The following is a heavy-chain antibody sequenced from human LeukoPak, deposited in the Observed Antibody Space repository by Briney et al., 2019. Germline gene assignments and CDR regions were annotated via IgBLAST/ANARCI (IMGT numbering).Heavy chain of an antibody. J-gene: IGHJ4*02. CDR2: ISSSSNTI. V-gene: IGHV3-11*01. CDR3: ARWSSDKIDSNGYLDY. D-gene: IGHD5-18*01. Sequence: GESLRLSCAASGFTFSDYYMIWVRQAPGKGLEWVSYISSSSNTIYYADSVKGRFTISRDNAKNSLYLQMNSLSLEDTAVYYCARWSSDKIDSNGYLDYWGQGTLVAVSS. CDR1: GFTFSDYY.